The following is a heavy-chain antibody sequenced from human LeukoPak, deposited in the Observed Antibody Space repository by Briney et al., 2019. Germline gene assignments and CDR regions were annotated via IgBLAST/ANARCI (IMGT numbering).Heavy chain of an antibody. CDR3: ARGFTMFYYDSSGFYFDY. J-gene: IGHJ4*02. CDR2: IYHSGST. Sequence: SETLSLTCTVSGGSISSGGYYWSWIRQPPGKGLEWIGYIYHSGSTYYNPSLKSRVTISVDRSKNQFSLKLSSVTAADTAVYYCARGFTMFYYDSSGFYFDYWGQGTQVTVSS. CDR1: GGSISSGGYY. D-gene: IGHD3-22*01. V-gene: IGHV4-30-2*01.